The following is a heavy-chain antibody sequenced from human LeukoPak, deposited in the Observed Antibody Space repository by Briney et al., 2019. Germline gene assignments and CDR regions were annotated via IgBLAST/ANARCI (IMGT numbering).Heavy chain of an antibody. CDR1: NSVYY. CDR2: MYYSGST. D-gene: IGHD3-22*01. Sequence: NSVYYGGCRLKHKKKGLEWIAYMYYSGSTYYNPSLKSRVTMSADTSKNQLSLKLSSVTAADTAVYYCARPYYYDSRIDPWGQGILVTVSS. V-gene: IGHV4-30-4*06. J-gene: IGHJ5*02. CDR3: ARPYYYDSRIDP.